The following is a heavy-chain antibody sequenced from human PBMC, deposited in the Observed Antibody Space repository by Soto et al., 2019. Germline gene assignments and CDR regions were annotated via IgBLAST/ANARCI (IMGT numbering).Heavy chain of an antibody. D-gene: IGHD2-15*01. CDR1: GFTFSSNS. V-gene: IGHV3-33*01. CDR3: ARDLRAVVVVVAATPVSYGMDV. J-gene: IGHJ6*02. Sequence: GGSLRVSWAASGFTFSSNSMHWVRQAPGKGLEWVAVIWYDGSNKYYADSVKGRFTISRDNSKNTLYLQMNSLRAEDTAVYYCARDLRAVVVVVAATPVSYGMDVWGQGTTVTVSS. CDR2: IWYDGSNK.